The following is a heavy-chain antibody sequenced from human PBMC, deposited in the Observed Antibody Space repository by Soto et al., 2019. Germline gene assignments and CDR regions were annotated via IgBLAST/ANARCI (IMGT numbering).Heavy chain of an antibody. V-gene: IGHV1-2*02. J-gene: IGHJ4*02. D-gene: IGHD6-6*01. CDR3: ATSLSTIAARPDY. Sequence: QVQLVQSGAEVKKPGASVKVSCTSSGYTFTDYFILWVRQAPGQGLEWMGYINPNTGGTNYAQKFQGRVTMARDTSITSAYMELSWLTSDDTAVYYCATSLSTIAARPDYWGQGTLVTVSS. CDR1: GYTFTDYF. CDR2: INPNTGGT.